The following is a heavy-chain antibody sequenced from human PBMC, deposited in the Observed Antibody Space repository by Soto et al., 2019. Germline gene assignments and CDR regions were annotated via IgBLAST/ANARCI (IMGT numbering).Heavy chain of an antibody. Sequence: QVQLQESGPGLVKPSQTLSLTCTVSGGSISSGGYYWSWIRQHPGKGLEWIGYIYYSGSTYYNPSLKSRVTISVDPSKNQVSLKLSSVTAADTAVYYCARRVDYGDKNDAFDIWGQGTMVTVSS. D-gene: IGHD4-17*01. J-gene: IGHJ3*02. CDR2: IYYSGST. CDR3: ARRVDYGDKNDAFDI. V-gene: IGHV4-31*03. CDR1: GGSISSGGYY.